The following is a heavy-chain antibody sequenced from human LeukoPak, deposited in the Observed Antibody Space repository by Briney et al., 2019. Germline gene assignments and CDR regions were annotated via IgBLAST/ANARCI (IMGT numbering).Heavy chain of an antibody. CDR3: ARQRLRVRLDY. J-gene: IGHJ4*02. CDR1: GASISSYY. D-gene: IGHD3-16*01. CDR2: IYYSGRT. Sequence: PSETLSLTCTVSGASISSYYWSWIRQSPGKGLEWIGYIYYSGRTNYNPSLKSRVTISVDTSKNQFPLKLSSVTAADTAVYYCARQRLRVRLDYWGQGTLVTVSS. V-gene: IGHV4-59*08.